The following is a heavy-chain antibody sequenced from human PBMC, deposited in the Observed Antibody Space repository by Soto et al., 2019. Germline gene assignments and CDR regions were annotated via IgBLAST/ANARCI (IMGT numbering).Heavy chain of an antibody. Sequence: QITLKESGPTLVKPTQTLTLTCTFSGFSLSTSGEGVGWIRQPPGKALEWLALIYWDDDKRYSPSLKSRVTITKDTSKSQVVLTMTNMDRVDTATYFCAHRFVTASWDYWGQGTLVTVSS. J-gene: IGHJ4*02. D-gene: IGHD5-18*01. CDR1: GFSLSTSGEG. V-gene: IGHV2-5*02. CDR3: AHRFVTASWDY. CDR2: IYWDDDK.